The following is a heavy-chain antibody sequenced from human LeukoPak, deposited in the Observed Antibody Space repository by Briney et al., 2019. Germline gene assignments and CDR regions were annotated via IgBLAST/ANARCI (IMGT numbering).Heavy chain of an antibody. CDR2: ISGSGGRT. CDR1: GFTFSSYS. J-gene: IGHJ6*03. D-gene: IGHD6-13*01. CDR3: AREPGWQQLVAYYYYMDV. Sequence: PGGSLRLSCAASGFTFSSYSMNWVRQAPGKGLEWVSAISGSGGRTYHADSVKGRFTISRDNSKNSLYLQMNSLRAEDTAVYYCAREPGWQQLVAYYYYMDVWGKGTTVTISS. V-gene: IGHV3-23*01.